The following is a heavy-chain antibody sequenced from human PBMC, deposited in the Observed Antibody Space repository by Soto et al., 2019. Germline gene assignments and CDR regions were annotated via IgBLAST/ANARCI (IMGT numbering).Heavy chain of an antibody. Sequence: ASVKVSCKASGYTFTSYGINWVRQAPGQGLEWMGWISTYNGDTNYAQQLQGRVTMTTDTSTSTAYMELRSLRSDDTAVYYCARKYSSSSWFDPWGQGTLVTVSS. CDR1: GYTFTSYG. J-gene: IGHJ5*02. CDR3: ARKYSSSSWFDP. V-gene: IGHV1-18*01. CDR2: ISTYNGDT. D-gene: IGHD6-6*01.